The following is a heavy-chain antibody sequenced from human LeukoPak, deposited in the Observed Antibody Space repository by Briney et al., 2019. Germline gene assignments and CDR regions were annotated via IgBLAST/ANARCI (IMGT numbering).Heavy chain of an antibody. J-gene: IGHJ4*02. CDR2: IYYSGST. D-gene: IGHD5-18*01. Sequence: SETLSLTCTVSGGSISSGDYYWSWIRQPPGTGLEWIGYIYYSGSTYYNPSLKSRVTISVDTSKNQISLKLSSVTAADTAVYYCARFDSYGYSQYFDYWGQGTLVTVSS. CDR3: ARFDSYGYSQYFDY. CDR1: GGSISSGDYY. V-gene: IGHV4-30-4*01.